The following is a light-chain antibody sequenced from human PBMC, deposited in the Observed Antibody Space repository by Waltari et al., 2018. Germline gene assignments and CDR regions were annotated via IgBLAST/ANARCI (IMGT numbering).Light chain of an antibody. Sequence: DIQLTQSPSSLSAPVGDRVTITCRASHTFNRWLAWYQQRSEKAPRLLSHKASTLHTGVSSRFSRSGAGTEFTLTISSLQPDDSATYYCQQYITYSGSFGQGPTLEIK. CDR2: KAS. CDR3: QQYITYSGS. V-gene: IGKV1-5*03. CDR1: HTFNRW. J-gene: IGKJ2*01.